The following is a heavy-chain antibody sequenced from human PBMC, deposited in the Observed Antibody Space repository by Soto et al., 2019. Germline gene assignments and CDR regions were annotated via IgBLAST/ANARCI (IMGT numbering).Heavy chain of an antibody. V-gene: IGHV4-59*01. CDR3: ARWSISLLSYFAP. D-gene: IGHD3-3*01. J-gene: IGHJ5*02. CDR2: IYYSGST. Sequence: SETLSLTCTVSGGSISSYYWSWIRQPPGKGLEWIGYIYYSGSTNYNPSLKSRVTISVDTSKNQFSLKLSSVTAADTAVYYCARWSISLLSYFAPWGQGTLVTASS. CDR1: GGSISSYY.